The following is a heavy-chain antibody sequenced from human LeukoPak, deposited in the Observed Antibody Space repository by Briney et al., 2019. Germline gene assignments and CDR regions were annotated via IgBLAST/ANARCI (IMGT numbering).Heavy chain of an antibody. CDR1: GFTFSCYW. CDR2: IKQDGSEK. J-gene: IGHJ4*02. V-gene: IGHV3-7*03. Sequence: GGSLRLSCAASGFTFSCYWMSWVRQAPGKGLEWVANIKQDGSEKYYVDSVKGRFTISRDNAKNSLYLQMNSLRAEDTAIYYCATYRQVLLPFESWGQGTLVTVSS. CDR3: ATYRQVLLPFES. D-gene: IGHD2-8*02.